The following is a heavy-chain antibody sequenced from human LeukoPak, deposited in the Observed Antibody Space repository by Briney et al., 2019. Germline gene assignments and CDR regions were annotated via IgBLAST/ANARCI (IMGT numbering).Heavy chain of an antibody. V-gene: IGHV3-21*06. CDR1: GFTFNVYA. CDR2: ISGSRGFI. Sequence: GGSLRLSCAVSGFTFNVYAMHWVRQIPGKGPEWISSISGSRGFIYYADSVKGRFTISIYNAKNSLSLDMNSLRVEETVLYFCARALVGAAFDIWAQGALVTLSS. CDR3: ARALVGAAFDI. J-gene: IGHJ4*02. D-gene: IGHD1-26*01.